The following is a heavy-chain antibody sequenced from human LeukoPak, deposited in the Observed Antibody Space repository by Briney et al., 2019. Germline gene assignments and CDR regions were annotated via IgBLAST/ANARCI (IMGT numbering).Heavy chain of an antibody. D-gene: IGHD1-7*01. CDR2: IYYSGSI. CDR3: ARFRYNWNYALDY. J-gene: IGHJ4*02. Sequence: SETLSLTCTVSGGSISSYYWSWIRQPPGKGLEWIGYIYYSGSINYNPSLKSRVTISVDTSKNQFSLKLSSVTAADTAVYYCARFRYNWNYALDYWGQGTLVTVSS. CDR1: GGSISSYY. V-gene: IGHV4-59*01.